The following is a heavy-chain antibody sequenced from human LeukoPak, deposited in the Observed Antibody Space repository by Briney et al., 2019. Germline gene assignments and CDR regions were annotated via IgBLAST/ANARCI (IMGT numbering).Heavy chain of an antibody. J-gene: IGHJ4*02. CDR2: ITPVFGTP. V-gene: IGHV1-69*13. CDR1: GGSFTSYA. Sequence: ASVKVSCKASGGSFTSYAISWVRQAPGQGLEWVGGITPVFGTPKYAQDFQGRVTITADASTTTAYMEMSSLTSKDTAVYFCARGSASNWPIDIWGQGTLVTVSS. CDR3: ARGSASNWPIDI. D-gene: IGHD6-13*01.